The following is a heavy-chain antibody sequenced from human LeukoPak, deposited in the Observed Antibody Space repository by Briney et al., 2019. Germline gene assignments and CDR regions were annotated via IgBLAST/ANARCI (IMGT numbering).Heavy chain of an antibody. V-gene: IGHV4-39*07. CDR2: IYYSGST. Sequence: PSETPSLTCTVSGGSISSSSYYWGWIRQPPGKGLEWIGSIYYSGSTNYNPSLKSRVTISVDTSKNQFYLKLNSVTAADTAVYYCARAWSGICSHWGQGTLVTVSS. D-gene: IGHD3-3*01. CDR3: ARAWSGICSH. J-gene: IGHJ4*02. CDR1: GGSISSSSYY.